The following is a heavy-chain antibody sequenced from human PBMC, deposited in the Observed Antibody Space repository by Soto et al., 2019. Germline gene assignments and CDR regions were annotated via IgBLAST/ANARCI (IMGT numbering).Heavy chain of an antibody. CDR3: AGRHSSSCYGLSY. J-gene: IGHJ4*02. Sequence: PSETLSLTCAVSGYSISSGYYWGWIRQPPGKGLEWIGSIYHSGSTYYNPSLKSRVTISVDTSKNQFSLKLSSVTAADTAVYYWAGRHSSSCYGLSYWDRVTLGTVSS. D-gene: IGHD6-13*01. V-gene: IGHV4-38-2*01. CDR2: IYHSGST. CDR1: GYSISSGYY.